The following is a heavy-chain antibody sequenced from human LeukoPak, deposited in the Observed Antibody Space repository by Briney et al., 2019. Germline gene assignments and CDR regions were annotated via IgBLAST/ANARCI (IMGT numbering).Heavy chain of an antibody. J-gene: IGHJ4*02. CDR2: IYGSGRS. D-gene: IGHD2-2*01. CDR3: ARHGIRVVPASMFDF. CDR1: GGSISSYY. Sequence: PSETLSLTSTVSGGSISSYYWTWIRQPPGKALEWIWYIYGSGRSNYNPSLKSRVTMSVDTSKNQFSLKLSSVTAADTAVYFCARHGIRVVPASMFDFWGQGILVTVSS. V-gene: IGHV4-59*08.